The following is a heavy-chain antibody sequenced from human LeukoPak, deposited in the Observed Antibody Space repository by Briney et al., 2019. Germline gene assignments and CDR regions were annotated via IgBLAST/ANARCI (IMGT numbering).Heavy chain of an antibody. J-gene: IGHJ4*02. D-gene: IGHD3-16*01. CDR2: ISSSSSYI. V-gene: IGHV3-21*01. CDR1: GFTFSRHW. Sequence: GGSLSLSCAASGFTFSRHWMSWVRQAPGKGPEWVSSISSSSSYIYYADSVKGRFTISRDNAKNSLYLQMNSLRAEDTAVYYCVKDSSWMGEYYFDYWGQGTLVTVSS. CDR3: VKDSSWMGEYYFDY.